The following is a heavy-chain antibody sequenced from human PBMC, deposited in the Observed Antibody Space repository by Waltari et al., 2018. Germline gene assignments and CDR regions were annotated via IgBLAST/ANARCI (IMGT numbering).Heavy chain of an antibody. CDR3: TTSSYCGTTTCYQYYGMDV. D-gene: IGHD2-2*01. CDR2: IIPVFGTA. J-gene: IGHJ6*02. V-gene: IGHV1-69*01. CDR1: GGSFSSYS. Sequence: QVRLVQSGAEVKKPGSSVKVSCKAFGGSFSSYSINWVRQAPGQGLEWMGGIIPVFGTANDAQKFKDRLAITADESTSTAYMELSSLRSEDTAAYYCTTSSYCGTTTCYQYYGMDVWGQGTTVTVSS.